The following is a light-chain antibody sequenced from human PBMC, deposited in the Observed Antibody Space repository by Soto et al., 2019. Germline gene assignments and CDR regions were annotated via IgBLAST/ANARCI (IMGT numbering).Light chain of an antibody. CDR3: QHYDSYPRT. Sequence: DIQMTQSPSTLSASVGDRVTITCRASQSVSSWLAWYQQKPGKAPKFLIYDASSLESGVPSRFSGSGSGTEFTLTISSLQPDDFATYDCQHYDSYPRTFGQGTKVETK. J-gene: IGKJ1*01. V-gene: IGKV1-5*01. CDR1: QSVSSW. CDR2: DAS.